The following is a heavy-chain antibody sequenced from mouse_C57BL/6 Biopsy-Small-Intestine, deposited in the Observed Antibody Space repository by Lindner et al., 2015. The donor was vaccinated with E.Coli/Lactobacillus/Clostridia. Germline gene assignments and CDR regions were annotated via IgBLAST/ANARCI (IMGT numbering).Heavy chain of an antibody. Sequence: VQLQESGAELVKPGASVKMSCKASGYTFISYVIHWVKQKPGQGLEWIGYINPYNDKTKYNEKFKGKATLTSDKSSNTAYMELSSLTSEDSAIYYCTRYGNFLPWFAYWGQGTLVTVSA. CDR1: GYTFISYV. CDR3: TRYGNFLPWFAY. V-gene: IGHV1-14*01. CDR2: INPYNDKT. J-gene: IGHJ3*01. D-gene: IGHD2-1*01.